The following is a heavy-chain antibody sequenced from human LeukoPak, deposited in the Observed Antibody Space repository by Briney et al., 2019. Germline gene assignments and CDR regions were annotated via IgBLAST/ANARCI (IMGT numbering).Heavy chain of an antibody. Sequence: PGRSLRLSCAASGFTFSSYGMHWVRQAPGKGLEWVAVIWYDGSNKYYADSVKGRFTISRDNSKNTLYLQMNSLRAEDTAVYYCARSGLRWEPTAADYWGQGTLVTVSS. CDR1: GFTFSSYG. J-gene: IGHJ4*02. D-gene: IGHD1-26*01. CDR3: ARSGLRWEPTAADY. CDR2: IWYDGSNK. V-gene: IGHV3-33*01.